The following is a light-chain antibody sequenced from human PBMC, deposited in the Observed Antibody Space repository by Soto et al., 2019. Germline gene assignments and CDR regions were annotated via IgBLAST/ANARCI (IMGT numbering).Light chain of an antibody. CDR3: QEYNTWPWK. J-gene: IGKJ1*01. CDR2: GVS. V-gene: IGKV3-15*01. Sequence: TVLTHSPATLSVSPGERATLSCRASQSLNSNLAWYQQKLGQAPRLLIYGVSTRATGIPARFSGSGSGTEFTLTISSLQSEDFAVYYCQEYNTWPWKFGQGTKVDIK. CDR1: QSLNSN.